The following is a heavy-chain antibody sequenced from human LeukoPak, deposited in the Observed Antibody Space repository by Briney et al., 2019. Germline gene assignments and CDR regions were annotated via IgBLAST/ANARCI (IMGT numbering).Heavy chain of an antibody. CDR2: INHSGST. Sequence: SETLSLTCAVYGGSFSGYYWSWIRQPPGEGLEWIGEINHSGSTNYNPSLKSRVTISVDTSKNQFSLKLSSVTAADTAVYYCARGRSSARYYYDSSGYLLDYWGQGTLVTVSS. D-gene: IGHD3-22*01. CDR1: GGSFSGYY. CDR3: ARGRSSARYYYDSSGYLLDY. J-gene: IGHJ4*02. V-gene: IGHV4-34*01.